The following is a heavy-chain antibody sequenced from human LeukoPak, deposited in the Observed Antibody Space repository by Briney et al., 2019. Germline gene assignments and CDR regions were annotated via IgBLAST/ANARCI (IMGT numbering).Heavy chain of an antibody. D-gene: IGHD1-1*01. CDR3: ARGKQLPLWNEPFDY. CDR1: GGTFSSYA. CDR2: IIPIFGTA. J-gene: IGHJ4*02. Sequence: SVKLSCTASGGTFSSYAISWVRQAPGQGLEWMGGIIPIFGTANYAQKFQGRVTITVDESTSTAYMELSSLRSEDTAVYYCARGKQLPLWNEPFDYWGQGTLVTVSS. V-gene: IGHV1-69*13.